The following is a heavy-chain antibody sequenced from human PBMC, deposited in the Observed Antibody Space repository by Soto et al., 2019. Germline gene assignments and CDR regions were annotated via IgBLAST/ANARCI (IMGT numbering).Heavy chain of an antibody. CDR2: ISAYNGNT. CDR3: ASADIVGFDY. V-gene: IGHV1-18*01. D-gene: IGHD3-22*01. J-gene: IGHJ4*02. CDR1: GYIFTNYG. Sequence: QVQLVQSGTEVKKPGASVKVSCKASGYIFTNYGVTWVRQAPGQGLEWMGWISAYNGNTNYAQKLQGRVAMTTDTSKSTAYMELMGLRFDDTAVYYCASADIVGFDYWGQGTLVTVSS.